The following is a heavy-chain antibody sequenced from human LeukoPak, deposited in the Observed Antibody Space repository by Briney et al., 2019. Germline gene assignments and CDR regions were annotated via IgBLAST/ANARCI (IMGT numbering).Heavy chain of an antibody. Sequence: SETLSLTCTVSGGSISSSSYYWGWIRQPPGKGLEWIGSIYYSGSTYYNPSLKSRVTISVDTSKNQFSLKLSSVTAADTAVYYCARQTQRFGELSRWGQGTLVTVSS. CDR2: IYYSGST. CDR1: GGSISSSSYY. D-gene: IGHD3-10*01. CDR3: ARQTQRFGELSR. J-gene: IGHJ4*02. V-gene: IGHV4-39*01.